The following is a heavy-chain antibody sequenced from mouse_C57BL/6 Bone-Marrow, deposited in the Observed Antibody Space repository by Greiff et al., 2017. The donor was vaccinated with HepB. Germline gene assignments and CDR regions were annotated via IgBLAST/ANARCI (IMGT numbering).Heavy chain of an antibody. J-gene: IGHJ1*03. V-gene: IGHV5-17*01. CDR1: GFTFSDYG. D-gene: IGHD1-1*01. CDR2: ISSGSSTI. CDR3: ARRYYGSSYYWYFDV. Sequence: EVQRVESGGGLVKPGGSLKLSCAASGFTFSDYGMHWVRQAPEKGLEWVAYISSGSSTIYYADTVKGRFTISRDNAKNTLFLQMNSLRSEDTAMYYCARRYYGSSYYWYFDVWGTGTTVTVSS.